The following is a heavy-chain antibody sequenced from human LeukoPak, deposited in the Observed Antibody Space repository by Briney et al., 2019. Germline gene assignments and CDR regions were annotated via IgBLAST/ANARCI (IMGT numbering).Heavy chain of an antibody. Sequence: PGGSLRLSCAASGFTFSSYAMSWVRQAQGKGLEWVSAISGSGGSTHYADSVKGRFTISRDNSKNTLYLQMNSLRAEDTAVYYCANSYDYYYDSSGYLDYWGQGTLVTVSS. CDR2: ISGSGGST. J-gene: IGHJ4*02. CDR1: GFTFSSYA. V-gene: IGHV3-23*01. CDR3: ANSYDYYYDSSGYLDY. D-gene: IGHD3-22*01.